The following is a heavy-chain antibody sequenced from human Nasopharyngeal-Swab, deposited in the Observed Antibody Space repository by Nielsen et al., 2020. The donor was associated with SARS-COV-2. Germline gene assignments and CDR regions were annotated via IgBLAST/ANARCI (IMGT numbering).Heavy chain of an antibody. Sequence: GGSLRLSCAASGFTFSSYAMSWVRQAPGKGLEWVSAISGSGGSTYYADSVKGRFTISRDNSKNTLYLQMNSLRAEDTAVYYCARDLVRDTYYFDYWGQGTLVTVSS. CDR3: ARDLVRDTYYFDY. CDR2: ISGSGGST. V-gene: IGHV3-23*01. J-gene: IGHJ4*02. D-gene: IGHD4-17*01. CDR1: GFTFSSYA.